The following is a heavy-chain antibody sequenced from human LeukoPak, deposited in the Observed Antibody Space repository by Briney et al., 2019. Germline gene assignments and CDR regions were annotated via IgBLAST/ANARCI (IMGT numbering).Heavy chain of an antibody. J-gene: IGHJ5*02. CDR3: ARVFGRGYSYGRRWFDP. CDR2: INPNSGGT. CDR1: GYTFTGYY. V-gene: IGHV1-2*02. Sequence: GASVKVSCKASGYTFTGYYMHWVRQAPGQGLEWMGWINPNSGGTNYAQKFQGRVTMTRDTSISTAYMELSRLRSDDTAVYYCARVFGRGYSYGRRWFDPWGQGTLVTVSS. D-gene: IGHD5-18*01.